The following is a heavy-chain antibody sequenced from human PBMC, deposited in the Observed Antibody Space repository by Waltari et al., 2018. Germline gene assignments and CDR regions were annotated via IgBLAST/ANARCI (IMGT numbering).Heavy chain of an antibody. CDR3: ARDTNSYYYDRAFDY. J-gene: IGHJ4*02. V-gene: IGHV1-69*04. CDR2: IIPILGIA. Sequence: QVQLVQSGAEVKEPGSSVKVSCKASGGTFSSYAISWVRQAPGQGLEWMGGIIPILGIANYAQKFQGRVTITADESTSTAYMELSSLRSEDTAVYYCARDTNSYYYDRAFDYWGQGTLVTVSS. CDR1: GGTFSSYA. D-gene: IGHD3-22*01.